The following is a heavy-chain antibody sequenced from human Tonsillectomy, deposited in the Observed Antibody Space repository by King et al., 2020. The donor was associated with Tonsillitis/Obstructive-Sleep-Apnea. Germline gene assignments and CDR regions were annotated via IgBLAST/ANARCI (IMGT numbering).Heavy chain of an antibody. CDR1: GFTFSSYA. J-gene: IGHJ5*02. V-gene: IGHV3-30*01. D-gene: IGHD2-15*01. CDR2: ISYDGSNK. CDR3: AREVRYCSGGSCYNWFDP. Sequence: VQLVESGGGVVQPGRSLRLSCAVSGFTFSSYAMHWVRQAPGKGLEWVAVISYDGSNKYYADSVKGRFTISRDNSKNTLYLQMNSLRAEDTAVYYCAREVRYCSGGSCYNWFDPWGQGTLVTVSS.